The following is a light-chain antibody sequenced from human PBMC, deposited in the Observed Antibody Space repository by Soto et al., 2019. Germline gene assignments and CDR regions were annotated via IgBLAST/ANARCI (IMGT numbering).Light chain of an antibody. CDR1: SSDVGGYNY. Sequence: QSVLTQPASVSGSPGQSITISCAGTSSDVGGYNYVSWYQRHPGNAPKLMIYDVSNRPSGVSNRFSGSKSGNTASLTISGLQAEDEADYYCSSYTSSSALEVVFGGGTQLTVL. CDR2: DVS. V-gene: IGLV2-14*03. J-gene: IGLJ2*01. CDR3: SSYTSSSALEVV.